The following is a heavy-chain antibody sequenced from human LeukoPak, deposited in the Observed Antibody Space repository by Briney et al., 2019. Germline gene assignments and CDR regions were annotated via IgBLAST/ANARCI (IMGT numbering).Heavy chain of an antibody. CDR2: IYHSGSP. Sequence: SETLSLTCTVSGYSISSGYYWGWIRQPPGKGLEWIGSIYHSGSPYYNPSLKSRVTISVDTSKNQFSLKLSSVTAADTAVYYCARVGRLWFGESIDYWGQGTLVTVSS. V-gene: IGHV4-38-2*02. CDR3: ARVGRLWFGESIDY. D-gene: IGHD3-10*01. J-gene: IGHJ4*02. CDR1: GYSISSGYY.